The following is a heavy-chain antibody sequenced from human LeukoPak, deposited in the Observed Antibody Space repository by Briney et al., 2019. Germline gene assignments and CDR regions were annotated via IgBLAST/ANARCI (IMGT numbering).Heavy chain of an antibody. CDR1: GFAFSNYS. J-gene: IGHJ4*02. Sequence: GGSLRLSCAASGFAFSNYSMNWVRQAPGKGLEWISILYVNENRYYADSVKGRFIISRDTSKNTLYLQMNSLRAEDTAMYYCVREDLGVDYWGQGTLVTVSS. CDR2: LYVNENR. V-gene: IGHV3-53*01. CDR3: VREDLGVDY. D-gene: IGHD1-26*01.